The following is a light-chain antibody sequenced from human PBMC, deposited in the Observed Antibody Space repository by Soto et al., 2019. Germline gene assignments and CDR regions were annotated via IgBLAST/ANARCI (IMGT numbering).Light chain of an antibody. CDR1: QRMSSNY. V-gene: IGKV3-20*01. J-gene: IGKJ2*01. CDR2: GTS. CDR3: QQYGTLPPRYT. Sequence: ELVLTQSPGTLSLSPGERATLSCRASQRMSSNYLAWHQQKPGQSPRLLIYGTSSRATGIPARFSGSGSGTDFTLTISGLEPEDSAVYYCQQYGTLPPRYTFGQGTKLEIK.